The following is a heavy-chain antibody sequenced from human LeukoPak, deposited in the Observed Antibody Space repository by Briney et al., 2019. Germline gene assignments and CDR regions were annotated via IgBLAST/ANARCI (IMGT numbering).Heavy chain of an antibody. D-gene: IGHD6-13*01. J-gene: IGHJ4*02. CDR1: GFAFSSYA. V-gene: IGHV3-21*01. CDR2: ISSSSSYI. CDR3: ASLVDSSWYYFDY. Sequence: GGSLRLSCAASGFAFSSYAISWVRQAPGKGLEWVSSISSSSSYIYYADSVKGRFTISRDNAKNSLYLQMNSLRAEDTAVYYCASLVDSSWYYFDYWGQGTLVTVSS.